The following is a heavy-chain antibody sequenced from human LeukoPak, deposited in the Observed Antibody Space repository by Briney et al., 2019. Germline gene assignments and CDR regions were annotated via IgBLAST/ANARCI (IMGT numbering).Heavy chain of an antibody. D-gene: IGHD1-26*01. Sequence: GGSLRLSCAASGFTFSNAWMSWVRQAPGKGLEWVGRIKSKTDGGTTDYAAPAKGRFTISRDNSKNTLYLQMSSLRAEDTALYYCSKDAVTGGSNPNAFDYWGQGTLVTVSS. CDR3: SKDAVTGGSNPNAFDY. CDR1: GFTFSNAW. V-gene: IGHV3-15*01. J-gene: IGHJ4*02. CDR2: IKSKTDGGTT.